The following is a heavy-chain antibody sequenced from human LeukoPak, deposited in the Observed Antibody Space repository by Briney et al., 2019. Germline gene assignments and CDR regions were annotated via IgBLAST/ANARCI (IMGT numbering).Heavy chain of an antibody. CDR1: GGSISSSLYH. J-gene: IGHJ6*03. V-gene: IGHV4-39*01. Sequence: SETLSLTCSVSGGSISSSLYHWGWLRQPPGKGLEWIGNVFHSGNAYYSPSLQSRVAISVDMSNNQFSLKLTSVTAGDTAVYYCARQIVGSSWNYYFSYMDVWGKGTSVTVS. CDR2: VFHSGNA. CDR3: ARQIVGSSWNYYFSYMDV. D-gene: IGHD1-1*01.